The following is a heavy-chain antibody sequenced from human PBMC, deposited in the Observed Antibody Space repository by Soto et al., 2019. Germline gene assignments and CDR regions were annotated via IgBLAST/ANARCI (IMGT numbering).Heavy chain of an antibody. CDR2: INTYNGMT. Sequence: QVQLVQSGGEVKKPGASVTVSCKASGYTFINYHITWVRQAPGQGLEWMAWINTYNGMTDYAQRFQGRVTMTRDTSTSTAFMELRNLEYDVTAVYFCAKSPRGEMATDWGQGTLVIVSS. CDR3: AKSPRGEMATD. D-gene: IGHD2-21*01. J-gene: IGHJ4*02. V-gene: IGHV1-18*01. CDR1: GYTFINYH.